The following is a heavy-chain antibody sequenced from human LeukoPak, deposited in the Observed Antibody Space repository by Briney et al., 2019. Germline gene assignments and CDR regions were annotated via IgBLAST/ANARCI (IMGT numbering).Heavy chain of an antibody. CDR1: GYTFTGYY. V-gene: IGHV1-18*04. D-gene: IGHD3-10*01. CDR3: ARSGRVPYGSGSYLRWFDP. J-gene: IGHJ5*02. Sequence: GASVKVSCKASGYTFTGYYMHWVRQAPGQGLEWMGWISAYNGNTNYAQKLQGRVTMTTDTSTSTAYMELRSLRSDDTAVYYCARSGRVPYGSGSYLRWFDPWGQGTLVTVSS. CDR2: ISAYNGNT.